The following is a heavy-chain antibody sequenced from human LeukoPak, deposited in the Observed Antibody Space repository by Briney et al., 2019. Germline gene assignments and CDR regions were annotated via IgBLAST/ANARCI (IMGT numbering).Heavy chain of an antibody. V-gene: IGHV4-38-2*01. CDR3: ASPRGYYDSSGYLSNWFDP. Sequence: SETLSLTCAVSGYSISRGYYWGWIRQPPGKGLEWIGSIYHSGSTYYNPSLKSRVTISVDTSKNQFSLKLSSVTAADTAVYYCASPRGYYDSSGYLSNWFDPWGQGTLVTVSS. J-gene: IGHJ5*02. CDR1: GYSISRGYY. CDR2: IYHSGST. D-gene: IGHD3-22*01.